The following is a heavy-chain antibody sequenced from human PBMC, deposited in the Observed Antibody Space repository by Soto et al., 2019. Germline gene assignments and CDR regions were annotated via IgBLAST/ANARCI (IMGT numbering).Heavy chain of an antibody. D-gene: IGHD3-22*01. J-gene: IGHJ1*01. Sequence: GVSLRLSCAASGFTFSGYSMNWVRQAPGKGLEWVSYISSSSSTIYYADSVKGRFTISRDNAKNSLYLQMNSLRAEDTAVYYCARDYYDSSGSYYVWKGEYFQHWGQGILVSVSS. CDR2: ISSSSSTI. CDR1: GFTFSGYS. CDR3: ARDYYDSSGSYYVWKGEYFQH. V-gene: IGHV3-48*01.